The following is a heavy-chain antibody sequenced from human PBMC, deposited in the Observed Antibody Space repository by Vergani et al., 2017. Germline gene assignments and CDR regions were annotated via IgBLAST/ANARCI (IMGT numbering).Heavy chain of an antibody. Sequence: QLVESGGGWVQPGGSLRLSCVVSGFDFSSYIMNWVRQAPGKGLEWVSFVSTGTKSQSYAESVKGRFTISRDSAKNSLYLQMDSLRAEDTAVYYCAREYSSTSGRAVDFWGEGTKVTVSS. CDR1: GFDFSSYI. J-gene: IGHJ3*01. V-gene: IGHV3-48*01. D-gene: IGHD2-2*01. CDR3: AREYSSTSGRAVDF. CDR2: VSTGTKSQ.